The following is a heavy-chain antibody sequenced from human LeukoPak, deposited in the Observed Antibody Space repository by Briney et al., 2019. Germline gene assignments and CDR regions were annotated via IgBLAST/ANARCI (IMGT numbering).Heavy chain of an antibody. CDR1: GFTFTSSA. CDR3: AAGSKEQWLTFDY. CDR2: IVVGSGNT. J-gene: IGHJ4*02. V-gene: IGHV1-58*01. D-gene: IGHD6-19*01. Sequence: ASVKVSCKASGFTFTSSALQWVRQVRGQRLEWIGWIVVGSGNTNYAQKFQERVTITRDMSTSTAYMELSSLRSEDTAVYYCAAGSKEQWLTFDYWGQGTLVTVSS.